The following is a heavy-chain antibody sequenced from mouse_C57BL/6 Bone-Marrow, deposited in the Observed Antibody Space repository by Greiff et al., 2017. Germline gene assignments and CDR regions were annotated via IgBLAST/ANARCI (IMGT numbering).Heavy chain of an antibody. Sequence: VQLQQSGPELVKPGASVKISCKASGYSFTGYYMNWVKQSPEKSLEWIGEINPSTGGTTYNQTFKAKATLTVDKSSSTAYMQLKSLTSEDSAVYYCARDTTVVAHWYFDVWGTGTTVTVSS. CDR3: ARDTTVVAHWYFDV. V-gene: IGHV1-42*01. J-gene: IGHJ1*03. CDR2: INPSTGGT. CDR1: GYSFTGYY. D-gene: IGHD1-1*01.